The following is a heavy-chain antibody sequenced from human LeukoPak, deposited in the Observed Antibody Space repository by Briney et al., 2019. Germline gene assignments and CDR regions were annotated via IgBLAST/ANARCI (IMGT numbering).Heavy chain of an antibody. CDR3: ARKSFIVGADY. V-gene: IGHV3-23*01. CDR2: ISGSGGST. D-gene: IGHD1-26*01. CDR1: GFTFSSYA. J-gene: IGHJ4*02. Sequence: GGSLRLSCAASGFTFSSYAMSWVRQAPGKGLEWVPAISGSGGSTYYADSVKGRFTISRDNSKNTLYLQMNSLRAEDTAVYYCARKSFIVGADYWGQGTLVTVSS.